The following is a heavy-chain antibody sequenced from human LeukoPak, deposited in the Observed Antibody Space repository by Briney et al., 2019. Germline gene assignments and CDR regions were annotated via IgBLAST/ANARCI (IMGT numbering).Heavy chain of an antibody. CDR2: ISYDGSNK. CDR3: AKDGWEHDILTGYFDY. V-gene: IGHV3-30*18. CDR1: GFTFSSYG. J-gene: IGHJ4*02. D-gene: IGHD3-9*01. Sequence: GGSLRLSCAASGFTFSSYGMHWVRQAPGKGLEWVAVISYDGSNKYYADSVKGRFTISRDNSKNTLYLQMNSLRAEDTAVYYCAKDGWEHDILTGYFDYWGQGTLVTVSS.